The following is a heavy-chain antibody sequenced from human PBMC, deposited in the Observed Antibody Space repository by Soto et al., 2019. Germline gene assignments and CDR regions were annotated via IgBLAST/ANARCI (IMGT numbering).Heavy chain of an antibody. CDR1: GFTFSSYW. D-gene: IGHD3-9*01. CDR2: INSDGSST. J-gene: IGHJ4*02. CDR3: ARCYDILTGYYIFDY. Sequence: GGSLRLSCAASGFTFSSYWMHWVRQAPGKGLVWVSRINSDGSSTSYADSVKGRFTISRDNAKNTLYLHMNSLRAEDTAVYYCARCYDILTGYYIFDYWGQGTLVTVSS. V-gene: IGHV3-74*01.